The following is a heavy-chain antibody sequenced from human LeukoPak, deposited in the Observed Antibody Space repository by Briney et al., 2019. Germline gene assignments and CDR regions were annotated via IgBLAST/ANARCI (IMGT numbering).Heavy chain of an antibody. CDR3: ARAVAGNTYFDY. D-gene: IGHD6-19*01. Sequence: GGSLRLPCATSGFTFSTYNMNWVRQAPGKGLEWVSYISSSCAPIYYADSVKGRFTISRDNARTSLHLQMNSLRDEDTAVYYCARAVAGNTYFDYWGQGTLVTVSS. CDR1: GFTFSTYN. CDR2: ISSSCAPI. J-gene: IGHJ4*02. V-gene: IGHV3-48*02.